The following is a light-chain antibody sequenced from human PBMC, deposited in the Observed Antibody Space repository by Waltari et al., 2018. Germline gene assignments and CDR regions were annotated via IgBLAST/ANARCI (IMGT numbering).Light chain of an antibody. V-gene: IGLV2-8*01. Sequence: QSALTQPPSASGSPGQSVTIPCTGTSSDVGGYTYFSWYQQHPGKAPKLMIYEVSKRPSGVPDRFSGSKSGNTASLTVSGLQAEDEADYYCSSYAGSNYVFGTGTKVTVL. CDR3: SSYAGSNYV. J-gene: IGLJ1*01. CDR1: SSDVGGYTY. CDR2: EVS.